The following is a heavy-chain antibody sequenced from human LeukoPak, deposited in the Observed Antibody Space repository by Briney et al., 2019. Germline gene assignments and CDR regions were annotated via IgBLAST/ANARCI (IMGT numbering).Heavy chain of an antibody. CDR2: IYENGGTT. CDR3: AKDFRIGYSAHFDY. J-gene: IGHJ4*02. D-gene: IGHD2-21*01. V-gene: IGHV3-23*01. Sequence: ITSTSHTPGKGLKFVSGIYENGGTTYYADSVKGRFSISRDNSKNTLYLQMDSLRGEDTAVYYCAKDFRIGYSAHFDYWGQGVLVTVSS.